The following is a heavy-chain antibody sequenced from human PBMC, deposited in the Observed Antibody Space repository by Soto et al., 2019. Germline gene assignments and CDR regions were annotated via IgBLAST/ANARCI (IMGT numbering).Heavy chain of an antibody. V-gene: IGHV4-34*01. CDR2: INHSGST. CDR3: ARGKPVTTISYYYGMDV. CDR1: GGSFSGYY. D-gene: IGHD4-17*01. Sequence: ETLSLTCAVYGGSFSGYYWSWIRQPPGKGLEWIGEINHSGSTNYNPSLKSRVTISVDTSKNQFSLKLSSVTAADTAVYYCARGKPVTTISYYYGMDVWGQGTTVTVS. J-gene: IGHJ6*02.